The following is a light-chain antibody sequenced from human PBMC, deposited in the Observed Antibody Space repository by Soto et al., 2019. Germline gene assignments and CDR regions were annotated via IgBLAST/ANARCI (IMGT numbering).Light chain of an antibody. Sequence: DIQMTQSPSSLSASVGDRVTLTCRASQDISQYLAWCQQKPGKVPKLLIYYASTLQSGVPSRLSGGGCGTEFTLPISSMQPEDVATYYCRQYTKGAPWTFGQGTKVEI. V-gene: IGKV1-27*01. CDR1: QDISQY. CDR2: YAS. CDR3: RQYTKGAPWT. J-gene: IGKJ1*01.